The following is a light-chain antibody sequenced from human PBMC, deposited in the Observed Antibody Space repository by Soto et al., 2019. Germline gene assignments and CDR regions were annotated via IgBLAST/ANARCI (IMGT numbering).Light chain of an antibody. J-gene: IGKJ1*01. CDR2: AAS. V-gene: IGKV1D-12*01. Sequence: DIQMTQSPSSVSASVGDRVTITCRASQDISGWLAWFQQKPGKAPNLLIYAASILQSGVPSRFSGSGSGTDFTLTITYLQPEDFATYYCQQANSFPWTFGQGTNV. CDR1: QDISGW. CDR3: QQANSFPWT.